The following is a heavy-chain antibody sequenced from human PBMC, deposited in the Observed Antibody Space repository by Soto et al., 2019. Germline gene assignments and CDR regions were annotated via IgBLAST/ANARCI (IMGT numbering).Heavy chain of an antibody. J-gene: IGHJ4*02. CDR1: GYTFTSYG. V-gene: IGHV1-18*01. Sequence: GASVKVSCKASGYTFTSYGISWVRQAPGQGLEWMGWISAYNGNTNYAQKLQGRVTMTTDTSTSTAYMELRSLRSDDTAVYYCARDKGFTMIAVVSPGPFDYWGQGTLVTVSS. D-gene: IGHD3-22*01. CDR2: ISAYNGNT. CDR3: ARDKGFTMIAVVSPGPFDY.